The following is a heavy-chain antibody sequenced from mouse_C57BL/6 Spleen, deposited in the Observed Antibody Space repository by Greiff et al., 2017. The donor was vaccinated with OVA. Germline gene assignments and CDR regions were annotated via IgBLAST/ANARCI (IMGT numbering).Heavy chain of an antibody. CDR1: GYTFTDYY. CDR2: IYPGSGNT. Sequence: QVQLQQSGAELVRPGASVKLSCKASGYTFTDYYINWVKQRPGQGLEWIARIYPGSGNTYYNEKFKGKATLTAEKSSSTAYMQLSSLTSEDSAVYFCASQLGRGYVDVWGTGTTVTVSS. V-gene: IGHV1-76*01. D-gene: IGHD4-1*02. CDR3: ASQLGRGYVDV. J-gene: IGHJ1*03.